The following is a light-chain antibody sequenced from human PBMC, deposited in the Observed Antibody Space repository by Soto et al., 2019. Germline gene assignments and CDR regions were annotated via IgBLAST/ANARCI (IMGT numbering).Light chain of an antibody. CDR3: QQYNISPLT. CDR2: AAS. Sequence: DVQMTQSPSSLSASVGDRVTITCRASQDINSYLAWYQQKPGNAPKSLIYAASSLQTGVPSRFIVSESGTDFTLTISNLQPEDSATYYCQQYNISPLTFCGGTKVEIK. CDR1: QDINSY. J-gene: IGKJ4*01. V-gene: IGKV1D-16*01.